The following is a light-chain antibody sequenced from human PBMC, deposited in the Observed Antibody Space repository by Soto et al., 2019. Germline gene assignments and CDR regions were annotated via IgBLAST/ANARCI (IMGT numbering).Light chain of an antibody. CDR3: SSYTPSSTHVV. J-gene: IGLJ2*01. CDR2: DVS. CDR1: SSDVGSYNY. V-gene: IGLV2-14*01. Sequence: QSALTQPASVSGSPGQSITISCTGTSSDVGSYNYVSWYQQYPGKAPKLMIYDVSNRPSGVSYRFSGSKSGNTASLTISGLQAEDEAEYDCSSYTPSSTHVVFCGGTKLTVL.